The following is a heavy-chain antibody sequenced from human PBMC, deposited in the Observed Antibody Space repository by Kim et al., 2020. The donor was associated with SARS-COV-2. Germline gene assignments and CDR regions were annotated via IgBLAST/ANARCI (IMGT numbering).Heavy chain of an antibody. CDR1: GYTITGYY. CDR2: VNPNTGIT. Sequence: ASVKVSCKASGYTITGYYMHWVRQAPGQGLEWMGRVNPNTGITNLARKFQGRVTMTTDTSLNIAYMEVTSLTSDDTAVYYCAKDSGGPYWGIDDWGQGTL. V-gene: IGHV1-2*06. D-gene: IGHD2-15*01. CDR3: AKDSGGPYWGIDD. J-gene: IGHJ4*02.